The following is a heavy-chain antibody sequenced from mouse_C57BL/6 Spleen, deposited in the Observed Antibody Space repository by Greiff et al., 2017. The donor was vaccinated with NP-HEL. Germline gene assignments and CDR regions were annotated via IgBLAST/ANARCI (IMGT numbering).Heavy chain of an antibody. D-gene: IGHD2-4*01. CDR3: ANYDYTVPFAY. CDR1: GYTFTSYW. J-gene: IGHJ3*01. Sequence: QVQLKQSGAELVKPGASVKLSCKASGYTFTSYWMHWVKQRPGQGLEWIGMIHPNSGSTNYNEKFKSKATLTVDKSSSTAYMQLSSLTSEDSAVYYCANYDYTVPFAYWGQGTLVTVSA. CDR2: IHPNSGST. V-gene: IGHV1-64*01.